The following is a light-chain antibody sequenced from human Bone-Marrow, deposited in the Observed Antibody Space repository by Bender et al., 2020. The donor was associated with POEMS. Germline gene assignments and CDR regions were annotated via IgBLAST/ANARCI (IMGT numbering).Light chain of an antibody. CDR2: DVS. J-gene: IGLJ3*02. V-gene: IGLV2-14*03. Sequence: QSALTQPASVSGSPGQSITISCTETSTDIRGYHYVSWYQQYPGKAPKLIIFDVSQRPSGVSDRFSGSKSGNTASLTISGLQAEDEADYFCNSKRGDTYWVFGGGTKVTV. CDR1: STDIRGYHY. CDR3: NSKRGDTYWV.